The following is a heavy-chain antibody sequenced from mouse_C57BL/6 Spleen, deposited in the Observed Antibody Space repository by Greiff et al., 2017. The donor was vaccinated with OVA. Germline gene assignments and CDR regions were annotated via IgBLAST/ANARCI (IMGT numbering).Heavy chain of an antibody. CDR2: IHPNSGST. D-gene: IGHD1-1*01. V-gene: IGHV1-64*01. CDR1: GYTFTSYW. CDR3: ARSRSLRDYFDY. J-gene: IGHJ2*01. Sequence: QVQLQQPGAELVKPGASVKLSCKASGYTFTSYWMHWVKQRPGQGLEWIGMIHPNSGSTNYNEKFKSKATLTVDKSSSTAYMQLSSLTSEDSAVYYCARSRSLRDYFDYWGQGTTLTVSS.